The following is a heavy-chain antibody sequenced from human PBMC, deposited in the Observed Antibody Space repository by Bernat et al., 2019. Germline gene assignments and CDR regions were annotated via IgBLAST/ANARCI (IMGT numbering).Heavy chain of an antibody. D-gene: IGHD2-21*02. CDR1: GYTFTSYA. V-gene: IGHV1-3*01. J-gene: IGHJ4*02. CDR3: ARSMWGVVTAYDY. Sequence: QVQLVQSGAEVKKPGASVKVSCKASGYTFTSYAMHWVRQAPGQRLEWMGWINAGNGNTKYSQKFQGRVTITRDTSASTAYMELSSLRSEDTAVYYCARSMWGVVTAYDYWGQGTLVTVSS. CDR2: INAGNGNT.